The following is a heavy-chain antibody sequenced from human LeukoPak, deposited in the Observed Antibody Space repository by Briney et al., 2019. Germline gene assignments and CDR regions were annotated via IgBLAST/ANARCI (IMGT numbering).Heavy chain of an antibody. CDR2: ISSGSSYI. CDR3: ARDQGVGTEPFDY. J-gene: IGHJ4*02. Sequence: PGGSLRLSCAASGFTFSSYTINWVRQAPGKGLEWVSSISSGSSYIYYADSVKGRFTISRDNAKNSLYLQMNSLRAEDTAVYYCARDQGVGTEPFDYWGQGTLVTVSS. D-gene: IGHD7-27*01. V-gene: IGHV3-21*01. CDR1: GFTFSSYT.